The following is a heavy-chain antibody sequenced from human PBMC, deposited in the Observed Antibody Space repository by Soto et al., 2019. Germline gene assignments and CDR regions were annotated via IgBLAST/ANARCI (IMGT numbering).Heavy chain of an antibody. CDR2: ISAWGNT. Sequence: QVQLVQSGAEVKKPGASVKVSCKASGYTFSNYGISWVRQAPGQGLEWMGWISAWGNTNYAQKLQDRVTMTTDTSASTAFMELRSLRSDDTAMYFCARDLDGSGSYYTDYWGQGTLVTVSS. J-gene: IGHJ4*02. V-gene: IGHV1-18*01. CDR1: GYTFSNYG. CDR3: ARDLDGSGSYYTDY. D-gene: IGHD3-10*01.